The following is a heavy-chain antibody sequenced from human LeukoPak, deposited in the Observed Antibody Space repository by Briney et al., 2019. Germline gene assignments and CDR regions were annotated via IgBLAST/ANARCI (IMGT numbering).Heavy chain of an antibody. CDR1: GFTFSSYG. Sequence: QPGGPLRFACAASGFTFSSYGMHWVRQAPGKGLDWVAVVSYDGSNKYYADSVKGRFTISRDNSKNTLYLQMNSLRAEDSAVYYCARDLRDGSKSYYYGMDVWGQGTTVTVSS. CDR3: ARDLRDGSKSYYYGMDV. J-gene: IGHJ6*02. D-gene: IGHD3-10*01. CDR2: VSYDGSNK. V-gene: IGHV3-30-3*01.